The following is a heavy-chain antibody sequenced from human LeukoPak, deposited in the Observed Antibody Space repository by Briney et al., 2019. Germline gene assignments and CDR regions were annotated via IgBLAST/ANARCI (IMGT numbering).Heavy chain of an antibody. Sequence: GGSLSLYCAASGFTFSSYAMRWVRQAPGKGLEWVASSSAAGDSTYYADSVKGRFTISRDNSINTLYLQMNSLRAEDTAVYYCAKISLVTGSGNWGQGTLVTVSS. V-gene: IGHV3-23*01. D-gene: IGHD3-10*01. CDR2: SSAAGDST. CDR3: AKISLVTGSGN. CDR1: GFTFSSYA. J-gene: IGHJ4*02.